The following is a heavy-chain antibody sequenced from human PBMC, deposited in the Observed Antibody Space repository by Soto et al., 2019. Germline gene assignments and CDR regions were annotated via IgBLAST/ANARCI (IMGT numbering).Heavy chain of an antibody. CDR2: IYYSGST. J-gene: IGHJ4*02. CDR1: GGSISSYY. Sequence: SETLSLTCTVSGGSISSYYWSWIRQPPGKGLEWIGYIYYSGSTNYNPSLKSRVTISVDTSKNQFSLKLSSVTAADTAVYYCATVLVGRGRREYYFDYWGQGTLVTVSS. V-gene: IGHV4-59*01. D-gene: IGHD1-26*01. CDR3: ATVLVGRGRREYYFDY.